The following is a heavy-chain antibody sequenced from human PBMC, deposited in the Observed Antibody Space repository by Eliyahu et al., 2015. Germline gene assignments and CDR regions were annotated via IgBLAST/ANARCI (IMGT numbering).Heavy chain of an antibody. CDR1: GSTVRXXX. V-gene: IGHV3-21*06. D-gene: IGHD3-16*01. CDR2: ISGSSTHI. J-gene: IGHJ4*02. Sequence: AAAGSTVRXXXXNWVRQAPGKGLEWVSSISGSSTHIYYADSMKGRFTISXDNAKNSLYLRMNXLRAEDTAVYYCARVDGAYXRYFDXWGQGTLVTVSS. CDR3: ARVDGAYXRYFDX.